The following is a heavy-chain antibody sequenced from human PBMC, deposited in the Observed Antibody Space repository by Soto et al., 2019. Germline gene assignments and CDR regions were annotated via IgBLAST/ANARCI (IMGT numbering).Heavy chain of an antibody. CDR3: VRGGYMHAWDI. CDR2: MNNDGSYI. CDR1: GFTFSSYW. D-gene: IGHD6-13*01. J-gene: IGHJ3*02. V-gene: IGHV3-74*01. Sequence: EVQLVESGGGLVQPGGSLRLSCAASGFTFSSYWMYWVRQAPGKGLEWVSHMNNDGSYISYADSVKGRFTFSRDNAKNTLYLQMNSLRAEDTAVYYCVRGGYMHAWDIWGQGTMVTVSS.